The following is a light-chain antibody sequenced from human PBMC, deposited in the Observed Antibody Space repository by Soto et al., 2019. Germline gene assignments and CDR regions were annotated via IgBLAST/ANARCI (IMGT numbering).Light chain of an antibody. V-gene: IGLV1-40*01. CDR3: QSYDSSLTTFV. J-gene: IGLJ1*01. Sequence: QSVLTQPPSASGAPGQRVAISCTGSSSNIGAEYDVHWYQQLPGTAPKRLIYGDNNRPSGVPDRFSGSKSGTSASLSLTGLQPEDEADYSCQSYDSSLTTFVFGTGTKVTVL. CDR1: SSNIGAEYD. CDR2: GDN.